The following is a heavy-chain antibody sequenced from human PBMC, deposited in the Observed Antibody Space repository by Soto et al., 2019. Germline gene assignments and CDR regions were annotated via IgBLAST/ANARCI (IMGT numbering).Heavy chain of an antibody. CDR1: GGSISSYY. D-gene: IGHD5-12*01. Sequence: SETLSLTCTVSGGSISSYYWSWIRQPPGKGLEWIGYIYYSGSTNYNPSLKSRVTISVDTSKNQFSLKLSSVTAADTAVYYCARKRDGISGYDYWFDPWGQGTLVTVSS. V-gene: IGHV4-59*01. J-gene: IGHJ5*02. CDR3: ARKRDGISGYDYWFDP. CDR2: IYYSGST.